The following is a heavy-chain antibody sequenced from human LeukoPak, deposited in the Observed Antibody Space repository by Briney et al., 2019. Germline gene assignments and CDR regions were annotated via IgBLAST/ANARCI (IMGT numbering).Heavy chain of an antibody. CDR3: ARSSGPSYGYKGYFDY. Sequence: GGSLRLSCAASGFSVSNTYMTWVRQAPGKGLEWVSATYSHDNTYYADSVKGRFTISRDNSKNTLYLQMNSLRVEDTAVYYCARSSGPSYGYKGYFDYWGQGTLVTVSS. J-gene: IGHJ4*02. CDR2: TYSHDNT. CDR1: GFSVSNTY. D-gene: IGHD5-18*01. V-gene: IGHV3-66*01.